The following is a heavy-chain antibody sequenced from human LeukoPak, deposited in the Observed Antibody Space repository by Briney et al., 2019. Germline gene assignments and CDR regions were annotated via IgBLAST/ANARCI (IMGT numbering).Heavy chain of an antibody. CDR2: ISDSGGST. V-gene: IGHV3-23*01. CDR3: ADGGHYFYFDY. D-gene: IGHD3-22*01. CDR1: GFTFSIYA. J-gene: IGHJ4*02. Sequence: GGSLRLSCAASGFTFSIYAMSWVRQAPGKGLEWVSAISDSGGSTHYADSGKGRFTISRDNSKNTLYLQMNSLRAEDSAVYYCADGGHYFYFDYWGQGTLVTVSS.